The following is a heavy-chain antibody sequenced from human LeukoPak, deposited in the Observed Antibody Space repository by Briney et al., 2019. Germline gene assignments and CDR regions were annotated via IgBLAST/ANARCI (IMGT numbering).Heavy chain of an antibody. CDR3: ARAFRRQNSCPGIDY. V-gene: IGHV4-34*01. CDR1: GGSFSGYY. D-gene: IGHD2-15*01. CDR2: INHSGST. J-gene: IGHJ4*02. Sequence: SETLSLTCAVYGGSFSGYYWSWIRQPPGKGLEWIGEINHSGSTNYNPSLKSRVTISVDTSKNQFSLKLSSVTAADTAVYYCARAFRRQNSCPGIDYWGQGTLVTVSS.